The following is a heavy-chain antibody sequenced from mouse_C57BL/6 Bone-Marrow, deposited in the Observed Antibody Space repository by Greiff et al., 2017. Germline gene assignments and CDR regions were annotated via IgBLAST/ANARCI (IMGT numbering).Heavy chain of an antibody. J-gene: IGHJ3*01. CDR3: ARSSGYVRFAY. V-gene: IGHV1-39*01. Sequence: VQLQQSGPELVKPGASVKISCKAYGYSFTDYNMNWVKQSNGKSLEWIGVINPNSGSTSNNQKFKGKGTLTVAQYSSTAYMQLNRLTSEDSAVYYCARSSGYVRFAYWGQVTLVTVSA. D-gene: IGHD3-2*02. CDR2: INPNSGST. CDR1: GYSFTDYN.